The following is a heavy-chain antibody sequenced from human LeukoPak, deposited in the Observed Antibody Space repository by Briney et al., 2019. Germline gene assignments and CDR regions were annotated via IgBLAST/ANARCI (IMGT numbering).Heavy chain of an antibody. CDR2: IYYSGST. D-gene: IGHD6-13*01. CDR3: ARAAAAGTAFPFDY. Sequence: PSETLSLTCTVSGGSISSSSYYWGWIRQPPGKGLEWIGSIYYSGSTYYNPSLKSRVTISVDTSKNQFSLKLSSVTAADTAVYYCARAAAAGTAFPFDYWGQGTLVTVSS. J-gene: IGHJ4*02. CDR1: GGSISSSSYY. V-gene: IGHV4-39*01.